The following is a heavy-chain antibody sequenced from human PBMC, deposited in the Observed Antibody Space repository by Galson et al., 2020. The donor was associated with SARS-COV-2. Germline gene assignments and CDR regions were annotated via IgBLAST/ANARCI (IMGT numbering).Heavy chain of an antibody. V-gene: IGHV4-38-2*02. D-gene: IGHD1-26*01. J-gene: IGHJ4*02. CDR1: GCSISSGYY. CDR3: ATWDGTLDY. CDR2: IYHSGST. Sequence: SETLSLTCTVSGCSISSGYYWGWIRQPPGKGLEWIGSIYHSGSTYYNPSLKSRVTISVDTSKNQFSLKLSSVTAADTAVYYCATWDGTLDYWGQGTLVTVSS.